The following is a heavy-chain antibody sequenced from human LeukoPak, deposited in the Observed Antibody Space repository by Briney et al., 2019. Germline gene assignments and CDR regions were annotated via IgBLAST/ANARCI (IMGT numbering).Heavy chain of an antibody. CDR1: GGSFSGYY. D-gene: IGHD3-22*01. Sequence: SETLSLTCAVYGGSFSGYYWSWIRQPPGKGLEWIGEINHSGSTNYNPSLKSRVTISVDTSKNQFSLKLSSVTAADTAVYYCARVGVYYYDSSGYYYGPTYLDYWGQGTLVTVSS. CDR2: INHSGST. V-gene: IGHV4-34*01. J-gene: IGHJ4*02. CDR3: ARVGVYYYDSSGYYYGPTYLDY.